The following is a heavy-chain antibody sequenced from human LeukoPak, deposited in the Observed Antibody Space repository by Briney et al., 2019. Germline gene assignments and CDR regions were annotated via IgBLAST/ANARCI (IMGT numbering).Heavy chain of an antibody. CDR1: GYTFTGYY. CDR2: INPSGGST. CDR3: ARVSTIIAAAGSGGNWFDP. J-gene: IGHJ5*02. D-gene: IGHD6-13*01. V-gene: IGHV1-46*01. Sequence: GASVKVSCKASGYTFTGYYMHWVRQAPGQGLEWMGIINPSGGSTSYAQKFQGRVTMTRDMSTSTVYMELSSLRSEDTAVYYCARVSTIIAAAGSGGNWFDPWGQGTLVTVSS.